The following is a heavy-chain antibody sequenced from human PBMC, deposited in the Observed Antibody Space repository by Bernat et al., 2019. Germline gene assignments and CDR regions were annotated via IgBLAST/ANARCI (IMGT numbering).Heavy chain of an antibody. Sequence: EVKVVESGGGLVQPGGSLRLSCEASGFSLSSYLMHWVRQAPGERLVWVSRITSDGTNKIYADSVKGRFTISRDNAKNTLYLQMNSLRAEDTAVYYCSRTAFVFDDVLDIWGQGTKVTVSS. CDR1: GFSLSSYL. V-gene: IGHV3-74*01. J-gene: IGHJ3*02. CDR3: SRTAFVFDDVLDI. CDR2: ITSDGTNK. D-gene: IGHD3-16*01.